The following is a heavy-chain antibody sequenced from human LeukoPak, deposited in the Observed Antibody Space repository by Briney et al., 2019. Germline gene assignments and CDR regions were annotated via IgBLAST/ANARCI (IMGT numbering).Heavy chain of an antibody. Sequence: PSETLSLTCTVSGGSISSYYWSWIRQPPGKGLEWIGYIYYSGSTNYNPSLKSRVTISVDTSKKQFSLKLSSVTAADTAVYYCARDRAGATLLDYWGQGTLVTVSS. J-gene: IGHJ4*02. V-gene: IGHV4-59*01. CDR3: ARDRAGATLLDY. CDR2: IYYSGST. D-gene: IGHD1-26*01. CDR1: GGSISSYY.